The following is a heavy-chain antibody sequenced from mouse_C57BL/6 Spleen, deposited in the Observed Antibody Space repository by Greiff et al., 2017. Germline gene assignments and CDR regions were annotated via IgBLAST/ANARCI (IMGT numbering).Heavy chain of an antibody. Sequence: VQLQQSGAELVRPGTSVKMSCKASGYTFTNYWIGWVKQRPGHGLEWIGDIYPGGGYTNYNEKFKGKATLTADISSSTAYMQFNSLTSRDSAIYYCARRCEYDSYDLDYWGQGTTLTVSS. CDR2: IYPGGGYT. CDR1: GYTFTNYW. CDR3: ARRCEYDSYDLDY. V-gene: IGHV1-63*01. J-gene: IGHJ2*01. D-gene: IGHD2-4*01.